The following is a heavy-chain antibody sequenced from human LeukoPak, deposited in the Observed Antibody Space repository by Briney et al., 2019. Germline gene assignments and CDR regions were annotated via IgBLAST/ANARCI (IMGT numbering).Heavy chain of an antibody. CDR2: IGTAGDT. CDR1: GFTFSSYD. D-gene: IGHD6-6*01. V-gene: IGHV3-13*01. CDR3: ARGSRYSSSIPDY. J-gene: IGHJ4*02. Sequence: GGSLRLSCAASGFTFSSYDMHWVRQATGKGLEWVSAIGTAGDTYYPGSVKGRFTISRENAKNSLYLRMNSLRAGDTAVYYCARGSRYSSSIPDYWGQGTLVTVSS.